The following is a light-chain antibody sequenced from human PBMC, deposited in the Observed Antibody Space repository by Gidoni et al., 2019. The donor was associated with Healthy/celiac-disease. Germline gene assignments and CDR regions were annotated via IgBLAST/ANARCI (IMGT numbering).Light chain of an antibody. V-gene: IGKV1-39*01. CDR3: QQSYSTPFT. Sequence: DIQMTQSPSSLSASVGDRVTITCRASQSISSYLHWYPQKPGKAPKLLIYAASSLQSGVPSRFSGSGSGTDFTLTISSLQPEDFATDYCQQSYSTPFTFGPGTRVDFK. CDR2: AAS. J-gene: IGKJ3*01. CDR1: QSISSY.